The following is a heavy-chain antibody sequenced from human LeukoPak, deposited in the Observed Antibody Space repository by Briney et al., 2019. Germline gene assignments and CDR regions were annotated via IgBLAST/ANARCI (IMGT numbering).Heavy chain of an antibody. CDR3: ARLHPWGYYGSGSPNYWYFDL. J-gene: IGHJ2*01. D-gene: IGHD3-10*01. CDR2: ISSSGSTI. V-gene: IGHV3-11*01. CDR1: GFTFSDYY. Sequence: GGSLRLSCAASGFTFSDYYMSWIRQAPGKGLEWVSYISSSGSTIYYADSVKGRFTISRDNAKNSLYLQMNSLRAEDTAVYYCARLHPWGYYGSGSPNYWYFDLWGRGTLVTVSS.